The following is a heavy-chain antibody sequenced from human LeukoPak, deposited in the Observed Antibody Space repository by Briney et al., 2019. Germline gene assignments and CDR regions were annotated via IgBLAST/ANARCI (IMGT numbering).Heavy chain of an antibody. CDR3: ARGGVVVAAIDAFDI. V-gene: IGHV3-11*03. Sequence: PGGSLRLSCAASGFTFSDYYMSWIRQAPGKGLEWVSYISSSNTYTNYAGSVKGRFTISRDDAKSSLYLQMNSLRAEDTAVYYCARGGVVVAAIDAFDIWGQGTLVTVSS. CDR1: GFTFSDYY. D-gene: IGHD2-15*01. J-gene: IGHJ3*02. CDR2: ISSSNTYT.